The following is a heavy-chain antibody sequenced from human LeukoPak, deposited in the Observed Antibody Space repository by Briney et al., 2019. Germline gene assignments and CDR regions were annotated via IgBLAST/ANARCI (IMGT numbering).Heavy chain of an antibody. CDR3: ARQMDTAMVTGHYYYYMDV. J-gene: IGHJ6*03. D-gene: IGHD5-18*01. CDR1: GGSISSYY. V-gene: IGHV4-59*08. Sequence: SETLSLTCTVSGGSISSYYWSWIRQPPGKGLEWIGYIYYSGSTNYNPSLKSRVTISVDTSKNQFSLKLSSVAAADTAVYYCARQMDTAMVTGHYYYYMDVWGKGTTVTVFS. CDR2: IYYSGST.